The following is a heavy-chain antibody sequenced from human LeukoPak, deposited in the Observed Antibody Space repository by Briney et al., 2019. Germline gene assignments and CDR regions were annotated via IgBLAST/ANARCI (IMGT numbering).Heavy chain of an antibody. J-gene: IGHJ6*03. Sequence: SETLSLTCTVSGGSISSYYWSWIRQPPGKGLEWIGYIYYSGSTNYNPSLKSRVTISVDTSKNQFSLKLSSVTAADTAVYYCARASIAARYYYMDVWGKGTTVTVSS. CDR2: IYYSGST. V-gene: IGHV4-59*01. CDR1: GGSISSYY. CDR3: ARASIAARYYYMDV. D-gene: IGHD6-6*01.